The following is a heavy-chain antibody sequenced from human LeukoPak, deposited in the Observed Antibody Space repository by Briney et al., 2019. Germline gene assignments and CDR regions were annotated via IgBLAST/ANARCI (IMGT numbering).Heavy chain of an antibody. V-gene: IGHV1-69*06. Sequence: SVKVCCKASGGTFSSYAISWVRQAPGQGIEWMGRIIPIFGTANYAQKFQGRVTITADKSTSTAYMELSSLRSEDTAVYYCAREVQDIVLMVYAHTWFDPWGQGTLVTVSS. CDR3: AREVQDIVLMVYAHTWFDP. CDR2: IIPIFGTA. J-gene: IGHJ5*02. CDR1: GGTFSSYA. D-gene: IGHD2-8*01.